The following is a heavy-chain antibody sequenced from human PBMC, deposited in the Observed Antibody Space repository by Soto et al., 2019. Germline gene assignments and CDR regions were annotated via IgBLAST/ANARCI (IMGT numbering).Heavy chain of an antibody. V-gene: IGHV3-23*01. D-gene: IGHD3-3*01. J-gene: IGHJ4*02. CDR2: MSGAGGSA. CDR3: AKGPIFGVENIYDY. CDR1: GFTFSSYA. Sequence: EVQLLESGGGLVQPGGSLRLSCAASGFTFSSYAMSWVRQAPGKGLEWVSSMSGAGGSAYDADSVKGRFTISRDNSKSTQYLQMNSLRAEDTAVYYCAKGPIFGVENIYDYWGQGTLVTVSS.